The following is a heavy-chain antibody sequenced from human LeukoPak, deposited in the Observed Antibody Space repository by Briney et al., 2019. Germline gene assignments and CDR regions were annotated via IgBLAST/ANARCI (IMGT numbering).Heavy chain of an antibody. J-gene: IGHJ5*02. CDR1: GGTFSSYA. D-gene: IGHD3-9*01. CDR2: IIPIFGTA. CDR3: ARGPILRYFDWLLYRKSRENWFDP. V-gene: IGHV1-69*13. Sequence: SVKVSCKASGGTFSSYAISWVRQAPGQGLEWMGGIIPIFGTANYAQKFQGRVTITADESTSTAYMELSSLRSEDTAVYYCARGPILRYFDWLLYRKSRENWFDPWGQGTLVTVSS.